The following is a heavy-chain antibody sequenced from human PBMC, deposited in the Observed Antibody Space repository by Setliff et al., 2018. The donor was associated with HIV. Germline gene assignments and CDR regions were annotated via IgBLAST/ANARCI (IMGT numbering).Heavy chain of an antibody. Sequence: SVKVSCKASGGTFSSYSITWVRQAPGQGLGWMGGIIPIFNTANYAQKFQGRVTITADESTSTAYMELSRLRSDGTAVYYCARDLRDGFEEWFSTLDDGMDVWGQGTTVTVSS. J-gene: IGHJ6*02. V-gene: IGHV1-69*13. CDR1: GGTFSSYS. CDR3: ARDLRDGFEEWFSTLDDGMDV. CDR2: IIPIFNTA. D-gene: IGHD3-3*01.